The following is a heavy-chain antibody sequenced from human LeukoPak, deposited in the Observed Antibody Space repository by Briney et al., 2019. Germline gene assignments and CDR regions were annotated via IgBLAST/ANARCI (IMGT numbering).Heavy chain of an antibody. CDR1: GGSISSYY. CDR3: ARVSGYDWESFYDY. D-gene: IGHD5-12*01. V-gene: IGHV4-59*01. J-gene: IGHJ4*02. Sequence: SETLSLTCTVSGGSISSYYWSWIRQPPGKGLEWVGYIYYSGSTNYNPSLKSRVTISVDTSKNQFSLKLNSVTAADTAVYYCARVSGYDWESFYDYWGQGTLVTVSS. CDR2: IYYSGST.